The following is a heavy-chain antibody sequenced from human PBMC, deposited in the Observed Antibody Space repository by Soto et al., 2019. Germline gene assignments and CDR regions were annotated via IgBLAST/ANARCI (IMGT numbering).Heavy chain of an antibody. D-gene: IGHD1-1*01. Sequence: EVQLVESGGGLVKPGGSLRLSCVASGFSFGHYSINWVRQAPGRGLEWVSTISSGSSFIYYADSVKGRFTVSRDNAKNSLSLQMNSLRAEDTAVYFCAREQLGVYYFGTALDIWGQGTVVTVSS. J-gene: IGHJ4*02. CDR3: AREQLGVYYFGTALDI. CDR1: GFSFGHYS. CDR2: ISSGSSFI. V-gene: IGHV3-21*01.